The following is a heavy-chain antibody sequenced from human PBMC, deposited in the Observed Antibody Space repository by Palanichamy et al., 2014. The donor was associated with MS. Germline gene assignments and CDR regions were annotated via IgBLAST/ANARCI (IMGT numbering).Heavy chain of an antibody. CDR2: IDHSGST. D-gene: IGHD2-15*01. J-gene: IGHJ4*02. V-gene: IGHV4-34*01. Sequence: QVQLQHGAAGLLKPSETLSLTCAVYGGSFSGYRWSWIRQPPGKGLEWIGEIDHSGSTKYNPSLKSRVTISLDTSKNQFSLKLTSVTAADTAVYYCATQSHVVLGDSWGQGTLVTVSS. CDR3: ATQSHVVLGDS. CDR1: GGSFSGYR.